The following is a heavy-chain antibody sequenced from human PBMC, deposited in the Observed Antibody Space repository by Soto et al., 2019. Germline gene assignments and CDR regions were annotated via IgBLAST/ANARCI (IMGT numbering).Heavy chain of an antibody. CDR3: VRTHLVVAAATREDY. J-gene: IGHJ4*02. CDR2: INSDGSST. D-gene: IGHD2-15*01. Sequence: EVQLVESGGGLVQPGESLRLSCAASGFTFSSYWMHWVRQAPGKGVEWVSRINSDGSSTSSACSVKGRFTISRDNAKNTLYLQMNSPRAEDTAVYYCVRTHLVVAAATREDYWGQGTLVTVSS. CDR1: GFTFSSYW. V-gene: IGHV3-74*01.